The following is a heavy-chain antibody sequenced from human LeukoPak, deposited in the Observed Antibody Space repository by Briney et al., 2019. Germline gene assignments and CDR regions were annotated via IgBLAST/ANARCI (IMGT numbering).Heavy chain of an antibody. V-gene: IGHV1-69*01. Sequence: SVKVSCKASGGTFSSYAISWVRQAPGQGLEWMGGIIPIFGTANYAQKFQGRVTITADESTSTAYMELSSLRSEDTAVYYCARDRGVVVVAATHDAFDIWGQGTMVTVSS. J-gene: IGHJ3*02. D-gene: IGHD2-15*01. CDR2: IIPIFGTA. CDR1: GGTFSSYA. CDR3: ARDRGVVVVAATHDAFDI.